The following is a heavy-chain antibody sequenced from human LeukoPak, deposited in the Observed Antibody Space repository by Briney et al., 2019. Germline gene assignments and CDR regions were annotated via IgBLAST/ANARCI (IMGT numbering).Heavy chain of an antibody. J-gene: IGHJ4*02. CDR1: GFTFNNFA. V-gene: IGHV3-23*01. CDR3: ARGGRTTDY. CDR2: IRDNGDGT. D-gene: IGHD1-14*01. Sequence: GGSLRLSCAASGFTFNNFAMSWVRQTPGKGLEWVSSIRDNGDGTYYPDSVKGRFTISRDNSKNTLSLQMNSLRADDTAIYYCARGGRTTDYWGQGTLVTVSS.